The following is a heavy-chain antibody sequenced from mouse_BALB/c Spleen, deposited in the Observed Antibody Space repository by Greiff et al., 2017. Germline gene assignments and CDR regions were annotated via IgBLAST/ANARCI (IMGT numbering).Heavy chain of an antibody. V-gene: IGHV5-9-4*01. J-gene: IGHJ3*01. Sequence: EVQLVESGGGLVKPGGSLKLSCAASGFTFSSYAMSWVRQSPEKRLEWVAEISSGGSYTYYPDTVTGRFTISRDNAKTTMYLEMSSLRSEDTAMYDCERARVSSAFAYWGQGTLVTVSA. CDR3: ERARVSSAFAY. D-gene: IGHD1-1*01. CDR1: GFTFSSYA. CDR2: ISSGGSYT.